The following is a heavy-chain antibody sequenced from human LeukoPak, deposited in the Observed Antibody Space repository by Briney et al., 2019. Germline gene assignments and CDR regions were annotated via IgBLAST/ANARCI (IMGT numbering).Heavy chain of an antibody. Sequence: GKSLRLSCAASGFTFSAYGSHWVRQAPGKGLEWVAVISYDGSNKYYADSVKGRFTISRDNSKNTLYLQMNSLRAEDTAVYYCAKSYRYSSGWYEPYFDYWGQGTLVTVSS. CDR3: AKSYRYSSGWYEPYFDY. D-gene: IGHD6-19*01. V-gene: IGHV3-30*18. CDR2: ISYDGSNK. CDR1: GFTFSAYG. J-gene: IGHJ4*02.